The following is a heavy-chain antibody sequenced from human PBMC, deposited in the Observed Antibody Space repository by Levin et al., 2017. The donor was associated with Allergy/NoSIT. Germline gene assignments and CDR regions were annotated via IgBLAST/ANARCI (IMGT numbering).Heavy chain of an antibody. Sequence: SETLSLTCTVSGGSFITSSYFWAWIRQPPGKGLEWLGSIYYSGTTYYNPSLKSRLTISIDTSTNQFSMKLRSVTAADTAVYYCARHTALLWFEELVFDSWGQGKLVAVSS. V-gene: IGHV4-39*01. J-gene: IGHJ4*02. D-gene: IGHD3-10*01. CDR2: IYYSGTT. CDR3: ARHTALLWFEELVFDS. CDR1: GGSFITSSYF.